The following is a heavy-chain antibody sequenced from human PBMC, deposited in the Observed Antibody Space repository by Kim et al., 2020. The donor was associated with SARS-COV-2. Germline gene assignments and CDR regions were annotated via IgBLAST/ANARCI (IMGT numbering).Heavy chain of an antibody. D-gene: IGHD6-19*01. Sequence: SETLSLTCAVYGGSFSGYYWSWIRQPPGKGLEWIGEINHSGIINYNPSLKSRVTISVDTSKNHFSLKLTSVTAADTAVYYCARMLIAVPRGFDYWGQGTLVTVSS. CDR1: GGSFSGYY. CDR3: ARMLIAVPRGFDY. V-gene: IGHV4-34*01. CDR2: INHSGII. J-gene: IGHJ4*02.